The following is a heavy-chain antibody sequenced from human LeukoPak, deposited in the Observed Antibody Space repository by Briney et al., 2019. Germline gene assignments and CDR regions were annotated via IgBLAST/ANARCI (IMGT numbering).Heavy chain of an antibody. J-gene: IGHJ5*02. D-gene: IGHD3-22*01. V-gene: IGHV2-5*02. Sequence: SGPTLVNPTQTLTLTCTFSGFSLSTSGVGVGWIRQPPGKALEWLALIYWDDDKRYSPSLKSRLTITKDTSKNQVVLTMTNMDPVDTATYYCAHRRSYYESSGYPPFDPWGQGTLVTVSS. CDR1: GFSLSTSGVG. CDR3: AHRRSYYESSGYPPFDP. CDR2: IYWDDDK.